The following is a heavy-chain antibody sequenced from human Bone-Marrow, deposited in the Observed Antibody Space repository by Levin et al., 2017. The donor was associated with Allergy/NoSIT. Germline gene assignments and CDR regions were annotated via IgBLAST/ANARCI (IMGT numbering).Heavy chain of an antibody. J-gene: IGHJ6*03. CDR3: ARLEGCSSTSCYAYGYYYMDV. Sequence: GGSLRLSCAASGFTFSSYGMHWVRQAPGKGLEWVAVIWYDGSNKYYADSVKGRFTISRDNSKNTLYLQMNSLRAEDTAVYYCARLEGCSSTSCYAYGYYYMDVWGKGTTVTVSS. V-gene: IGHV3-33*01. CDR2: IWYDGSNK. D-gene: IGHD2-2*01. CDR1: GFTFSSYG.